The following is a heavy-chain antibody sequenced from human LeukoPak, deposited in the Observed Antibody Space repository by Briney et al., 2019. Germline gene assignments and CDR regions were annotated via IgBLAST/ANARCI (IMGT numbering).Heavy chain of an antibody. CDR2: IYHSGST. V-gene: IGHV4-38-2*02. Sequence: SETLSLTCTVSGYSISSGYYWGWIRQPPGKGLEWIGSIYHSGSTYYNPSLKSRLTISVDTSKNQFSLKLSSVTAADTAVYYCARGTTVTTYFDYWGQGTLVAVSS. D-gene: IGHD4-17*01. CDR3: ARGTTVTTYFDY. CDR1: GYSISSGYY. J-gene: IGHJ4*02.